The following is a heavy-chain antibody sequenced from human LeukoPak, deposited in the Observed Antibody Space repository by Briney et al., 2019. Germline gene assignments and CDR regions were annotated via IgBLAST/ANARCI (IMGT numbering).Heavy chain of an antibody. Sequence: ASGELSFTATVATFTSYAISWVRQAPRHGPEWMGRVIRILGIANYAQKSQARVTITTDKSPSTPNRELSSLRSWDTAVYDCARNEAGEPHVSCWGQGTLVTVSS. V-gene: IGHV1-69*04. CDR2: VIRILGIA. CDR3: ARNEAGEPHVSC. CDR1: VATFTSYA. D-gene: IGHD1-14*01. J-gene: IGHJ4*02.